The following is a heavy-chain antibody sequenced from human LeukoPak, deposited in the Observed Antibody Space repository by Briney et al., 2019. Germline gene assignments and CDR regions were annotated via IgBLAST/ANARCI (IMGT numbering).Heavy chain of an antibody. CDR1: GFTFSSNA. D-gene: IGHD6-6*01. V-gene: IGHV3-23*01. Sequence: RGSLRLSCGASGFTFSSNAMSWVRQAPGKGLEWVSGLSASGGTTYYADSVKGRFTISRDNSKNMLYLQMNSLRAEDTAVYYCAKGGYSISAALGYWGQGTLVTVSS. CDR3: AKGGYSISAALGY. CDR2: LSASGGTT. J-gene: IGHJ4*02.